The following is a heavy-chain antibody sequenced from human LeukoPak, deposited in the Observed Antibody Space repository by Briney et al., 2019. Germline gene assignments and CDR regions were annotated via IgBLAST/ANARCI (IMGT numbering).Heavy chain of an antibody. D-gene: IGHD3-10*01. V-gene: IGHV3-48*02. J-gene: IGHJ4*02. CDR1: GFTFSSYS. CDR2: ISSSSNTI. Sequence: GGSLSLSWAASGFTFSSYSMNWVRQAPGKGLEWVSYISSSSNTIYYADSVKGRFTISRDNAKDSLYLQMNSLRDEDTAVYYCARGGGSGSYSHYWGQGTLVTVSS. CDR3: ARGGGSGSYSHY.